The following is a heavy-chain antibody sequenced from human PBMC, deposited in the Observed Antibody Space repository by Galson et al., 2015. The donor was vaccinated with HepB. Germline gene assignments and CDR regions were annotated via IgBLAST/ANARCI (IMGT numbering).Heavy chain of an antibody. CDR1: GFTFSFHNVW. CDR2: VRSKTDGGTA. V-gene: IGHV3-15*01. D-gene: IGHD4-17*01. Sequence: SLRLSCATSGFTFSFHNVWMNWVRQAPGKGLEWVGRVRSKTDGGTADYAAPVKGRCTISRDDSKNTLYLQMNNLQTEDTGVYYCATQGMTTVTYFDYWGQGDLVTVSS. CDR3: ATQGMTTVTYFDY. J-gene: IGHJ4*02.